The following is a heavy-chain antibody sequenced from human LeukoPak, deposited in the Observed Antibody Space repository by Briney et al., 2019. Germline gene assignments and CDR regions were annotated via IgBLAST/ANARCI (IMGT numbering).Heavy chain of an antibody. J-gene: IGHJ4*02. CDR2: ISGSGGST. CDR3: AKSGYNRFDY. V-gene: IGHV3-23*01. Sequence: GGSLRLSCAASGFTFSNYALSWVRQAPGKGLEWVSDISGSGGSTYYADSVKGRFTISRDNSKHTMYLQMNSLRAEDTAVYYCAKSGYNRFDYWGQGTRVTVSS. CDR1: GFTFSNYA. D-gene: IGHD5-24*01.